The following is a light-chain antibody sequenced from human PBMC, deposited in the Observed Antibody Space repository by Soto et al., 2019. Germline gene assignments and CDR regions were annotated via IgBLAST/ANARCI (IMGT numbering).Light chain of an antibody. CDR3: AAWADTVKGPL. Sequence: QSVLTQPPSASGTPGQTVTISCSGSRSNVGRNAVSWYQQVPGMAPKLLVFATNKRPSGVPDRFSGSAPGASASLAISGVQYEDEADYHCAAWADTVKGPLLGGGTKLPVL. CDR2: ATN. J-gene: IGLJ2*01. CDR1: RSNVGRNA. V-gene: IGLV1-44*01.